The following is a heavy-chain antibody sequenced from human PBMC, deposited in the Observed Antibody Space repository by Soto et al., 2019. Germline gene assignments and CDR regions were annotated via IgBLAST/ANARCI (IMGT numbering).Heavy chain of an antibody. CDR2: IKHSGST. CDR1: GGSFSGYY. CDR3: ARGYKVTHYYYYGMDV. V-gene: IGHV4-34*01. D-gene: IGHD2-21*02. J-gene: IGHJ6*02. Sequence: ENLSLTCAVYGGSFSGYYWSWTRQPPGKGLEWIGEIKHSGSTNYNPSLKSRVTISVDTSKNQFSLKLSSVTAADTAVYYCARGYKVTHYYYYGMDVWGQGTTVTVSS.